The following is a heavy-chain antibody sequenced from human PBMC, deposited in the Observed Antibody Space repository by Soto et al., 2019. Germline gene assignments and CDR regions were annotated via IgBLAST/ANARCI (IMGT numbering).Heavy chain of an antibody. V-gene: IGHV1-8*01. CDR3: ARGKHRYSSLAFDY. CDR2: MNPNSGNT. J-gene: IGHJ4*02. CDR1: GYTFTSYD. D-gene: IGHD5-18*01. Sequence: QVQLVQSGAEVKKPGASVKVSCKASGYTFTSYDINWVRQATGQGLEWMGWMNPNSGNTGYAQKFQGRVTMTRNTSISTAYMELRSLRSEDTAVYSCARGKHRYSSLAFDYWGQGTLVTVSS.